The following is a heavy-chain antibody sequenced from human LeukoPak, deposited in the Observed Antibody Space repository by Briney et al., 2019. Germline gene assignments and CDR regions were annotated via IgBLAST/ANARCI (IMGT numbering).Heavy chain of an antibody. J-gene: IGHJ3*02. Sequence: PGGSLRLSCVASGFTFDDYAMHWVRQAPGKGLEWVSGISWNSGSIGYADSVKGRFTISRDNAKNSLYLQMNSLRAEDMALYYCAKDSSATGGAFDIWGQGTMVTVSS. V-gene: IGHV3-9*03. D-gene: IGHD3-16*01. CDR2: ISWNSGSI. CDR3: AKDSSATGGAFDI. CDR1: GFTFDDYA.